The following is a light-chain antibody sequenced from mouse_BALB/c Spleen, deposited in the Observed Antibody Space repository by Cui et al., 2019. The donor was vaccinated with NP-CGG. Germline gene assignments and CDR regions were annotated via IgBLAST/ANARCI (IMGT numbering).Light chain of an antibody. V-gene: IGKV1-135*01. CDR1: PSLLDSDGKTY. CDR2: LVA. J-gene: IGKJ2*01. CDR3: WQGTHFPQYT. Sequence: DVVMTQTPHTLSVTIRQPASIPCKSSPSLLDSDGKTYLNWVLQRPGQSPKRLIYLVAKLDSGVPDRFTGSGSGTDFTLKISRVEAEDLGVYYCWQGTHFPQYTFGGGTKLEIK.